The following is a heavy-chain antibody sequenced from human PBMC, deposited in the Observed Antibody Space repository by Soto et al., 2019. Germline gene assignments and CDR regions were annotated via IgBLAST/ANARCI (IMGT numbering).Heavy chain of an antibody. CDR2: IIPILGIA. V-gene: IGHV1-69*02. CDR1: GGTFSSYT. J-gene: IGHJ4*02. Sequence: QVQLVQSGAEVKKPGSSVKVSCKASGGTFSSYTISWVRQAPGQGLEWMGRIIPILGIANYAQKFQGRVTITAAKSTSTAYMELSSLRSEDTAVYYCATSRVGEEAPSDYWGQGTLVAVSS. CDR3: ATSRVGEEAPSDY. D-gene: IGHD4-17*01.